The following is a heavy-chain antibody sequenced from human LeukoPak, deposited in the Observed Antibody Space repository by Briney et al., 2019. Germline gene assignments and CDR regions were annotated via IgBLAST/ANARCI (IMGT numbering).Heavy chain of an antibody. D-gene: IGHD3-16*02. CDR2: ISAYNGDT. J-gene: IGHJ3*02. Sequence: ASVKVFCKASGSTFTSYGISWVRQAPGQGLEWMGWISAYNGDTNYAQKLQGRVTMTTDTSTSTAYMELRSLRSDDTAVYYCARDRGSFYDAFDIWGQGTMVTVSS. CDR1: GSTFTSYG. CDR3: ARDRGSFYDAFDI. V-gene: IGHV1-18*01.